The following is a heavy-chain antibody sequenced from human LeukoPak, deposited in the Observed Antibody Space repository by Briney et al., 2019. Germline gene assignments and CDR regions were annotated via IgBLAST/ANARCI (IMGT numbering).Heavy chain of an antibody. Sequence: GGSLRLSCAASGFTFSSYWMSWVRQAPGKGLEWVANIKQDGSEKYYVDSVKGRFTISRDNAKNSLYLQMNSLRAEDTAVYYCARVPYYGSGSYSPYYFDYWGQGTLVTVSS. J-gene: IGHJ4*02. D-gene: IGHD3-10*01. CDR2: IKQDGSEK. CDR3: ARVPYYGSGSYSPYYFDY. V-gene: IGHV3-7*01. CDR1: GFTFSSYW.